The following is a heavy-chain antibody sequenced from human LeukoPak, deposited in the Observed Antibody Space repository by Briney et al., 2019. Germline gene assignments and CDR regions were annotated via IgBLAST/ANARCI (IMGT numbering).Heavy chain of an antibody. J-gene: IGHJ3*02. CDR1: GGTSSSYT. Sequence: SVKVSCKASGGTSSSYTISWVRQAPGQGLEWTGRIIPIDGVENYAQKFQGRVTITADKLTSTAYMELSSLRSEDTAVYYCARALDCTNGVCFGDDAFDIWGQGTMVTVSS. D-gene: IGHD2-8*01. V-gene: IGHV1-69*02. CDR2: IIPIDGVE. CDR3: ARALDCTNGVCFGDDAFDI.